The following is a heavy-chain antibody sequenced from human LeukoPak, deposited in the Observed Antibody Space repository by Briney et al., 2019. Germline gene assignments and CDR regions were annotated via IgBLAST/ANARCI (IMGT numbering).Heavy chain of an antibody. CDR1: GFTFSDYS. D-gene: IGHD2/OR15-2a*01. J-gene: IGHJ3*01. CDR2: ISGSGTI. CDR3: TNFKPPAPDALDV. Sequence: GGSLKLSCAASGFTFSDYSMNWVRQAPGKGLEWISYISGSGTIYYADSVKGRFTISRDNAQRLVYLQVNSLRAEDTAVYYCTNFKPPAPDALDVWGQGTLITVSS. V-gene: IGHV3-48*01.